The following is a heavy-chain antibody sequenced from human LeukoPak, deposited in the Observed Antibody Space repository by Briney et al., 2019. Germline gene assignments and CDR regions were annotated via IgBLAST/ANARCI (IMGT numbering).Heavy chain of an antibody. CDR1: GFIFSDFA. D-gene: IGHD2-8*01. CDR2: ISDSGSST. Sequence: GGSLRLSCAASGFIFSDFAMSWVRQAPGKGLEWVSGISDSGSSTYYADSVKGRFTISRDNSKNTLYLQMNSLRAEDTAAYYCAREGGVIGSSSPDYWGQGTLVTVSS. V-gene: IGHV3-23*01. CDR3: AREGGVIGSSSPDY. J-gene: IGHJ4*02.